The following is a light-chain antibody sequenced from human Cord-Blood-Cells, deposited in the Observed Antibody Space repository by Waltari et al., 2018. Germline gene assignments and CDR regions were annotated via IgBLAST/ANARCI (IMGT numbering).Light chain of an antibody. J-gene: IGKJ3*01. CDR1: QGISSY. CDR3: QQYYSYPFT. V-gene: IGKV1-8*01. Sequence: AIRMTQSPSPFSASTGDRVTITCRASQGISSYLACYQQKPGKGPKLLIYAASTLQSGVPSRFSGSGACTDFTRSISCLQSEDFATYYCQQYYSYPFTFGPGTKVDIK. CDR2: AAS.